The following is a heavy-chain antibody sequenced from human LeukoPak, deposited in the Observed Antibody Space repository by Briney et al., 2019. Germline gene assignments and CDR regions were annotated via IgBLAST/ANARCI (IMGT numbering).Heavy chain of an antibody. CDR3: ARRNYYDSTGYYNN. CDR2: IHQSGST. V-gene: IGHV4-4*02. CDR1: GGSISSDNW. Sequence: SETLSLTCAVSGGSISSDNWWSWVLQPPGKGLEWVGEIHQSGSTNYNPSLKSRVTITVDKSKSQFSLKLGSVTAADTAVYYCARRNYYDSTGYYNNWGRGTLVTVSS. D-gene: IGHD3-22*01. J-gene: IGHJ4*02.